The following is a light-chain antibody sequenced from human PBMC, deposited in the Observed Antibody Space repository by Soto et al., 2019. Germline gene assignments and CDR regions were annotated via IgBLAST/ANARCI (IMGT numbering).Light chain of an antibody. J-gene: IGLJ1*01. V-gene: IGLV2-18*02. CDR1: SSDVGSYNR. Sequence: QSVLTQPPSVSGSPGQSVTISCTGTSSDVGSYNRVSWYQQPPGTAPKLMIYEVSNRPSGVPDRFSGSKSGNTASLTISGLQAEDEADHYCSSYTSSSIYVFGTGTKSPS. CDR2: EVS. CDR3: SSYTSSSIYV.